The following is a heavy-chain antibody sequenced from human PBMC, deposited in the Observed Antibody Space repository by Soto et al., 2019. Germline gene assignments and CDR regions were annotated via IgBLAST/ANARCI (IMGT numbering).Heavy chain of an antibody. D-gene: IGHD5-18*01. CDR3: AKARFRYGYDLDS. Sequence: EVQLLVSGGGWVQPGGSLRLSCAASGFTFSSYALTWVRQAPGQGLVWVSAISGSGGSTYYIDSVKGRFTISRDNSKNTLFRQMNRRGADETAVYYRAKARFRYGYDLDSWGQGNLVTVSS. CDR1: GFTFSSYA. CDR2: ISGSGGST. V-gene: IGHV3-23*01. J-gene: IGHJ4*02.